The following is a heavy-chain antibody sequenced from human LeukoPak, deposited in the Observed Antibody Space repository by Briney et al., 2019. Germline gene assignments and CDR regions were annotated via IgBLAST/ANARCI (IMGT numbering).Heavy chain of an antibody. CDR3: XXXXXXRXAHLDFDH. CDR1: GASISSYY. V-gene: IGHV4-59*01. J-gene: IGHJ4*02. CDR2: ISYSGST. Sequence: SETLSLTCTVSGASISSYYWSWIRQPPGKAPEWIGYISYSGSTNYNPSLKSRVTISGDTSKNQFSLKLTSVLAAYTAVYYXXXXXXXRXAHLDFDHWGQGTLVTVSS.